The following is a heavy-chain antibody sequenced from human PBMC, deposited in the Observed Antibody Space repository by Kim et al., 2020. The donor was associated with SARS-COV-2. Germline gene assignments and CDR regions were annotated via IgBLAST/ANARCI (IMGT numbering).Heavy chain of an antibody. J-gene: IGHJ4*02. D-gene: IGHD3-10*01. CDR3: AREGTMVRADGGYFDY. Sequence: GGSLRLSCAASGFTFSDYYMSWIRQAPGKGLEWVSYISSSSSYTNYADSVKGRFTISRDNAKDSLYLQMNSLRAEDTAVYYCAREGTMVRADGGYFDYWGQGTLVTVSS. CDR2: ISSSSSYT. CDR1: GFTFSDYY. V-gene: IGHV3-11*05.